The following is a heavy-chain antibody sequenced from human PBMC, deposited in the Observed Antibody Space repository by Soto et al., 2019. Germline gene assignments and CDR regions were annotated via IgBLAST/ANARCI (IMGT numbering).Heavy chain of an antibody. CDR1: GFTFTSSA. D-gene: IGHD1-7*01. V-gene: IGHV1-58*01. J-gene: IGHJ6*02. CDR2: IVVGSGNT. CDR3: ARDRTRAGTTFFYYYGMDV. Sequence: EASVKVSCKASGFTFTSSAVQWVRQARGQRLEWIGWIVVGSGNTNYAQKFQGRVTITADESTSTAYMELSSLRSEDTAVYYCARDRTRAGTTFFYYYGMDVRAQRTTVTVSS.